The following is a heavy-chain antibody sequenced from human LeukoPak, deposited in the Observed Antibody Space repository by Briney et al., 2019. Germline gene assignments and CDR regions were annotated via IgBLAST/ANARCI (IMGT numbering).Heavy chain of an antibody. Sequence: GGSLRLSCAASGFTFDDYGMSWVRQAPGKGLEWVSGINWNGGSTGYADSVKGRFTISRDNAKNSLYLQMNSLRAEDTAVYYCARVITGWNYGAFDIWGQGTMVTVSS. CDR3: ARVITGWNYGAFDI. V-gene: IGHV3-20*04. D-gene: IGHD1-7*01. CDR2: INWNGGST. J-gene: IGHJ3*02. CDR1: GFTFDDYG.